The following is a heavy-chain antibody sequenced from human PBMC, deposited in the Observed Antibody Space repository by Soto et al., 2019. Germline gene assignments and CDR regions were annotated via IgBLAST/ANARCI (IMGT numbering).Heavy chain of an antibody. CDR2: IWHDGSYK. J-gene: IGHJ6*02. CDR3: AREAKYYYDSSGSNGMDV. D-gene: IGHD3-22*01. CDR1: GFRFSSYG. V-gene: IGHV3-33*01. Sequence: SLRLSCTASGFRFSSYGMHWVRQAPGKGLEWVTFIWHDGSYKYYGESMKGRFTIARDNSKNRLYLQMNSLRVEDTAEYYCAREAKYYYDSSGSNGMDVWGQGTTVTVSS.